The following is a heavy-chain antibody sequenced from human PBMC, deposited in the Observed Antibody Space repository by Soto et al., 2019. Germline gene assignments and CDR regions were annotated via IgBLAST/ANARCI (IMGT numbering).Heavy chain of an antibody. Sequence: GGSLRLSCTPSGFIFSDYSMNWVRQAPGKGLEWISYITTTSSTMYYADSVKGRFTISRDNAKNSLYLQMNSLRDEDTDVYYCERDSSGRQYYGMDVWGQGTTVTVSS. V-gene: IGHV3-48*02. CDR3: ERDSSGRQYYGMDV. J-gene: IGHJ6*02. CDR1: GFIFSDYS. CDR2: ITTTSSTM. D-gene: IGHD3-22*01.